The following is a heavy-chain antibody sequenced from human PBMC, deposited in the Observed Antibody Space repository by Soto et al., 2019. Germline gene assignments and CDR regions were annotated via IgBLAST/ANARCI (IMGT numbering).Heavy chain of an antibody. CDR1: GFTFSSYA. Sequence: LRLSCAASGFTFSSYAMHWVRQAPGKGLEWVAVISYDGSNKYYADSVKGRFTISRDNSKNTLYLQMNSLRAEDTAVYYCARDGRNSSSWYRYYYYYYGMDVWGQGTTVTVSS. CDR3: ARDGRNSSSWYRYYYYYYGMDV. D-gene: IGHD6-13*01. V-gene: IGHV3-30-3*01. J-gene: IGHJ6*02. CDR2: ISYDGSNK.